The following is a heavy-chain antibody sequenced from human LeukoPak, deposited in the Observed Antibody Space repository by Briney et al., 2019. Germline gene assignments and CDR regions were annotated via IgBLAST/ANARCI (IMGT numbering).Heavy chain of an antibody. V-gene: IGHV3-23*01. J-gene: IGHJ4*02. D-gene: IGHD3-10*01. Sequence: GGSLRLSCAASGFTFSSYSMNWVRQAPGRGLEWVSGISGSGAATYNADSVKGRFTISRDDSRNTLHLQMDNLRAEDTALYYCAKDRGVSSSYILDYWGQGTLVTVSS. CDR2: ISGSGAAT. CDR3: AKDRGVSSSYILDY. CDR1: GFTFSSYS.